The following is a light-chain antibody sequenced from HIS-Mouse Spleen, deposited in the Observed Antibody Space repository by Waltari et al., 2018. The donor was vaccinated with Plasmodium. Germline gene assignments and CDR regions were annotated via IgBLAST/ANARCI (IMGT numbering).Light chain of an antibody. V-gene: IGKV1D-8*02. Sequence: AIWMTQSPSLLSASTGDRVTISCRMSQGISNYLAWYQQKPGKAPELLIYAASTLQSGVPSRFSGSGSGTDFTLTISCLQSEDFATYYCQQYYSFPQTFGQGTKVEIK. J-gene: IGKJ1*01. CDR1: QGISNY. CDR3: QQYYSFPQT. CDR2: AAS.